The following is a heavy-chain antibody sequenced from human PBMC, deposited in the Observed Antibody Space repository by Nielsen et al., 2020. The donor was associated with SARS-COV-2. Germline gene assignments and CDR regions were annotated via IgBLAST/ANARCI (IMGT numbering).Heavy chain of an antibody. Sequence: GESLKISCAASGFTFSDYWKSWVRQARGKGLEWVANIHQDGGENRYADSVKGRFTISRDNAKNSLYLQMNSLRAEDTAMYYCARNFYCSGSYPFDPWGQGTLVTVSS. D-gene: IGHD3-10*01. J-gene: IGHJ5*02. CDR1: GFTFSDYW. V-gene: IGHV3-7*03. CDR3: ARNFYCSGSYPFDP. CDR2: IHQDGGEN.